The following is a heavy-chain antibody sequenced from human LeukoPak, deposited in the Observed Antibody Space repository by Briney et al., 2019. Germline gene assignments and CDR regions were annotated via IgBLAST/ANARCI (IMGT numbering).Heavy chain of an antibody. D-gene: IGHD6-13*01. J-gene: IGHJ4*02. CDR3: AKDRIAAAGVFDY. CDR2: ISGSGGST. V-gene: IGHV3-23*01. Sequence: GGSLRLSCAAPGFTFSSYAMSWVRQAPGKVLEWVSAISGSGGSTYYADSVKGRFTISRDNSKNTLYLQMNSLRAEDTAVYYCAKDRIAAAGVFDYWGQGTLVTVSS. CDR1: GFTFSSYA.